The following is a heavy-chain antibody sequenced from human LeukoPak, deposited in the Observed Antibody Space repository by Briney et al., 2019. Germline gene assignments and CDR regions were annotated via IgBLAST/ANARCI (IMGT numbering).Heavy chain of an antibody. Sequence: PGGSLRLSCAASGFTFSSYWMSWVRQAPGKGLEWVANIKQDGSEKYYVDSVKGRFTISKDNDKNSLYMQMNSLRAEDTAVYYCARVTGYCSTSSCHSAFDIWGQGTMVTVSS. V-gene: IGHV3-7*01. CDR2: IKQDGSEK. D-gene: IGHD2-2*02. CDR1: GFTFSSYW. J-gene: IGHJ3*02. CDR3: ARVTGYCSTSSCHSAFDI.